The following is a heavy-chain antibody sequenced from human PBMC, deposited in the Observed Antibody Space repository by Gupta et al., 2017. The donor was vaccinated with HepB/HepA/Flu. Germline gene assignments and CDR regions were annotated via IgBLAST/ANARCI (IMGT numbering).Heavy chain of an antibody. J-gene: IGHJ5*02. CDR3: ARGCQLQVGGDCLNWFDP. V-gene: IGHV1-69*01. Sequence: QVQLVQSGAEVKKPGSSVKVSCKASGGTFSSYAISWVRQAPGQGLEWRGGIIPIFGTANYAKKCQGRVTITADESTSTADRELSSLRSEETAVYDCARGCQLQVGGDCLNWFDPGGQGTMVTVSS. D-gene: IGHD2-21*01. CDR1: GGTFSSYA. CDR2: IIPIFGTA.